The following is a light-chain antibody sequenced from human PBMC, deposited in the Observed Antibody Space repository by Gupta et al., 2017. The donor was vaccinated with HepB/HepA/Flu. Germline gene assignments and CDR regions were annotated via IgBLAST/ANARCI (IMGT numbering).Light chain of an antibody. CDR2: DVS. CDR3: SSYISNTVL. V-gene: IGLV2-14*01. CDR1: SSDIGAYNY. Sequence: QSALTQPASVSASPGQSITISCTGTSSDIGAYNYVSWYQQHPGKAPKLMIFDVSNRPSGVSNRFSGSKSGNTASLTISGLQAEDEADYYCSSYISNTVLFGGGTRLTVL. J-gene: IGLJ2*01.